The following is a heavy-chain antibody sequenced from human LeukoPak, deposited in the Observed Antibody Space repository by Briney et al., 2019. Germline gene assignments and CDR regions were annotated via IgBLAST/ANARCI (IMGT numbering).Heavy chain of an antibody. V-gene: IGHV3-23*01. CDR1: GFTFSSYA. CDR2: ISGSGGST. CDR3: AKDRRRYCYDARLYFDY. D-gene: IGHD3-22*01. J-gene: IGHJ4*02. Sequence: PGGSLRLSCAASGFTFSSYAMSWVRQAPGKGLEWVSAISGSGGSTYYADSVKGRFTISRDNSKNTLYLQMNSLRAEDTAVYYCAKDRRRYCYDARLYFDYWGQGTLVTVSS.